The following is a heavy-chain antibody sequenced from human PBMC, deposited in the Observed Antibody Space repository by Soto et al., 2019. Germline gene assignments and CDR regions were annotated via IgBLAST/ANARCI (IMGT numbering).Heavy chain of an antibody. CDR3: ARQIYDSDTGPNFQYYFDS. CDR2: IDPSDSQT. V-gene: IGHV5-10-1*01. D-gene: IGHD3-22*01. Sequence: GESLKISCKGSGYSFAGYLLTWVRQTPGKGLEWMGRIDPSDSQTYYSPSFRGHVTISVTKSITTVFLQWSSLRASDTAMYYCARQIYDSDTGPNFQYYFDSWGQGTPVTVSS. CDR1: GYSFAGYL. J-gene: IGHJ4*02.